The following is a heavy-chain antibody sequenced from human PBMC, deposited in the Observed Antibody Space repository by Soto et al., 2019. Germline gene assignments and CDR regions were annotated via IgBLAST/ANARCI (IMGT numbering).Heavy chain of an antibody. CDR2: ISSTSSHT. CDR1: RFTFSNNS. V-gene: IGHV3-21*01. Sequence: GGTLRLSCAASRFTFSNNSMYWVRHAPGRRGLWGSSISSTSSHTYYEQSLKGRFTISRDNAKSSLYLQLDTLTAADTAVYYWARGGYGPSGYNWGQGTLVTVSS. J-gene: IGHJ4*02. CDR3: ARGGYGPSGYN. D-gene: IGHD3-22*01.